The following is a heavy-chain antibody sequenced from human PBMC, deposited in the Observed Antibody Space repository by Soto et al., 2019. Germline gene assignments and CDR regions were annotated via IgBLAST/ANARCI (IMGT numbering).Heavy chain of an antibody. D-gene: IGHD4-17*01. CDR2: IIPIFGTA. V-gene: IGHV1-69*13. CDR1: GGTFSSYA. CDR3: AREPATVTTGWFDP. Sequence: ASVKVSCKASGGTFSSYAISWVRQAPGQGLEWMGGIIPIFGTANYAQKFQGRVTITADESTSTAYMELSSLRSEDTAVYYCAREPATVTTGWFDPWGQGTLVTVSS. J-gene: IGHJ5*02.